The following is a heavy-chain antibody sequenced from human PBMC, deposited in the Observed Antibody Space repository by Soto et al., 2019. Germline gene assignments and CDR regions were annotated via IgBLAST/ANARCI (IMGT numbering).Heavy chain of an antibody. V-gene: IGHV3-23*01. CDR1: GFTFSSYA. CDR2: ISGSGGST. J-gene: IGHJ4*02. D-gene: IGHD3-22*01. CDR3: AKDLGSSGYYSYPFDY. Sequence: PGGSLRLSCAASGFTFSSYARRWVRQAPGKGLEWVSAISGSGGSTYYADSVKGRFTISRDNSKNTLYLQMNSLRAEDTAVYYCAKDLGSSGYYSYPFDYWGQGTLVTVSS.